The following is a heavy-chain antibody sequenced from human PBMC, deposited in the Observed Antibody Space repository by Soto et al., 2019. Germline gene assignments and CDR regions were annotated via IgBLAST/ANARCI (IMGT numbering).Heavy chain of an antibody. Sequence: SETLSLTCAVYGGSFSGYYWSWIRQPPGKGLEWIGEINHSGSTNYNPSLKSRVTISVDTSKNQFSMKLSSVTAADTAVYYCARIGLRYCDWLLYPTRYFDYWGQGTRVSVSS. CDR2: INHSGST. J-gene: IGHJ4*02. CDR3: ARIGLRYCDWLLYPTRYFDY. CDR1: GGSFSGYY. V-gene: IGHV4-34*01. D-gene: IGHD3-9*01.